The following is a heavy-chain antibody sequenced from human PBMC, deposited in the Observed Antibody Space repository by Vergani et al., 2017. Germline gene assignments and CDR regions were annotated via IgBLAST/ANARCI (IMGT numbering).Heavy chain of an antibody. CDR2: ISWNSGSI. D-gene: IGHD3-3*01. J-gene: IGHJ4*02. CDR1: GFTFDDYA. CDR3: AKDGLKVWDGSLILGSGYLLG. Sequence: EVQLVESGGGLVQPGRSLRLSCAASGFTFDDYAMHWVRQAPGKGLEWVSGISWNSGSIGYADSVKGRFTISRDNAKNSLYLQMNSLRAEDTALYYCAKDGLKVWDGSLILGSGYLLGWGQGTLVTVSS. V-gene: IGHV3-9*01.